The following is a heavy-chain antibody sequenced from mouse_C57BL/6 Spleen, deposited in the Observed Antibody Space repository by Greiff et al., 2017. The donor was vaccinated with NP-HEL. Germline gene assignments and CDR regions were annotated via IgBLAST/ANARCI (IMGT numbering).Heavy chain of an antibody. J-gene: IGHJ4*01. D-gene: IGHD2-4*01. Sequence: QVQLQQPGTELVKPGASVKLSCKASGYTFTSYWMHWVKQRPGQGLEWIGNINPSNGGTNYNEKFKSKATLTVDESSSTAYMQLSSLTSEDSAVYYCASYDYDGLGAMDYWGQGTSVTVSS. V-gene: IGHV1-53*01. CDR2: INPSNGGT. CDR1: GYTFTSYW. CDR3: ASYDYDGLGAMDY.